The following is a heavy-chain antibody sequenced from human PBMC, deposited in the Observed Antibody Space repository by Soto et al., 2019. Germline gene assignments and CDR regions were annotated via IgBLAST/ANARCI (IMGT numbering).Heavy chain of an antibody. J-gene: IGHJ4*02. D-gene: IGHD6-19*01. CDR2: IWYDGSNK. V-gene: IGHV3-33*01. CDR3: ARADSSGLLDY. CDR1: GFTFSSYG. Sequence: GGSLRLSCAASGFTFSSYGMHWVRQAPGKGLEWVAVIWYDGSNKYYADSVKGRFTISRDNSKNTLYLQMNSLRAEDTAVYYCARADSSGLLDYWGQGTLVTVSS.